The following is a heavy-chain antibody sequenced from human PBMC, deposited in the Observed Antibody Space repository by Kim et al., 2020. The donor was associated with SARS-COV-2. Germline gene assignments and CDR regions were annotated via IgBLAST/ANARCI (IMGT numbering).Heavy chain of an antibody. CDR1: GFTFSSYA. CDR3: ARGLYSSSWKN. V-gene: IGHV3-30*04. Sequence: GGSLRLSCAASGFTFSSYAMHWVRQAPGKGLEWVAVISYDGSNKYYADSVKGRFTISRDNSKNTLYLQMNSLRAEDTAVYYCARGLYSSSWKNWG. J-gene: IGHJ1*01. D-gene: IGHD6-13*01. CDR2: ISYDGSNK.